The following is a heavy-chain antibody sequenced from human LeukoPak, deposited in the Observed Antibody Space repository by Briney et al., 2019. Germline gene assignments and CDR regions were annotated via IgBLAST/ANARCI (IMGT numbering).Heavy chain of an antibody. CDR2: INGDGSWT. CDR1: GSYW. CDR3: VSFYETY. D-gene: IGHD2-2*01. J-gene: IGHJ4*02. Sequence: GGSLRLSCAASGSYWMHWVRQAPGKGLVWVSHINGDGSWTTYADSVKGRFTISKDNAKNTVYPQMNNLRAEDTAVYYCVSFYETYWGRGTLVTVSS. V-gene: IGHV3-74*01.